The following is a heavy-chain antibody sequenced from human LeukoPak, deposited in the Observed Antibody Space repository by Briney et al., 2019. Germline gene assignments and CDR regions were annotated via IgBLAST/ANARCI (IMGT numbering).Heavy chain of an antibody. D-gene: IGHD2-2*01. V-gene: IGHV3-48*03. Sequence: GGSLRLSCAASGFTLSSYEMNWVRQAPGKGLEWVSYISSSGSTIYYADSVKGRFTISRDNAKNSLYLQMNSLRAEDTAVYYCARSGVPAAILIDYWGQGTLVTVSS. CDR2: ISSSGSTI. J-gene: IGHJ4*02. CDR3: ARSGVPAAILIDY. CDR1: GFTLSSYE.